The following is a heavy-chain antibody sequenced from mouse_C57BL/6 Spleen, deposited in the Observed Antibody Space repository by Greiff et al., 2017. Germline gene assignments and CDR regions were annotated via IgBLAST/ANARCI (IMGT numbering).Heavy chain of an antibody. V-gene: IGHV1-54*01. Sequence: VKLQQPGAELVRPGTSVTVSCKASGYAFTNYLIEWVKQRPGQGLEWIGVLNPGSGGTNYNEKFKGKETLTADKSSSTAYMQLSSLTSEDSAVYFCARSGNSYYFDYWGQGTTLTVSS. D-gene: IGHD2-1*01. CDR1: GYAFTNYL. CDR3: ARSGNSYYFDY. CDR2: LNPGSGGT. J-gene: IGHJ2*01.